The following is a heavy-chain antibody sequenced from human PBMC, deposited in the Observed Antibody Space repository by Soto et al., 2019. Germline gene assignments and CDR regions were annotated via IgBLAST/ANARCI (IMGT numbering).Heavy chain of an antibody. D-gene: IGHD2-15*01. CDR2: IWYDGSNK. V-gene: IGHV3-33*01. CDR1: GFTFSSYG. CDR3: AGEEGYCSGGSCYYYYYGMDV. J-gene: IGHJ6*02. Sequence: GGSLRLSCAASGFTFSSYGMHWVRQAPGKGLEWVAVIWYDGSNKYYADSVKGRFTISRDNSKNTLYLQMNSLRAEDTAVYYEAGEEGYCSGGSCYYYYYGMDVWGQGTTVTVSS.